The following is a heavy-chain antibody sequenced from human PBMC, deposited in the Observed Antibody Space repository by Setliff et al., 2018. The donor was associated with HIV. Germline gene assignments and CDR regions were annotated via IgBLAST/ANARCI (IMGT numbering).Heavy chain of an antibody. Sequence: SVKVSCKTSGGTLSNYVITWVRQAPGQGLEWMGMIIPMYNIPAYAQKFQGRVTFTADESTSTAYMELSSLSSEDTAVYYCARDQTGVAVAAFGGGSAWSDEGFDIWGQGTMVTVS. V-gene: IGHV1-69*13. CDR3: ARDQTGVAVAAFGGGSAWSDEGFDI. CDR2: IIPMYNIP. CDR1: GGTLSNYV. J-gene: IGHJ3*02. D-gene: IGHD2-15*01.